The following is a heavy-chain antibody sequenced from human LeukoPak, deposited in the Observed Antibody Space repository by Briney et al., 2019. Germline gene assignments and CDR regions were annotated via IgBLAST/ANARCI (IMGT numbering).Heavy chain of an antibody. Sequence: PGRSLRLSCAASGFTSNSYGMHWVRQAPGKGLEWVTVISYDGSDKYYADSVKGRFTISRDNSKNTLYLQMNSLRAEDTAVYYCAKQWSGGSSLYWFDPWGQGTLVTVSS. D-gene: IGHD2-15*01. CDR1: GFTSNSYG. CDR3: AKQWSGGSSLYWFDP. J-gene: IGHJ5*02. CDR2: ISYDGSDK. V-gene: IGHV3-30*18.